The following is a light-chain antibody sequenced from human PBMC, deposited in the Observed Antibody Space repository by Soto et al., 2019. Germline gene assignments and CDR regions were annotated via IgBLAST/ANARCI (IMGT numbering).Light chain of an antibody. CDR1: QSVTSN. J-gene: IGKJ5*01. CDR3: HQYNKWPLT. Sequence: EIVMTQSPATLSVSPGERATLSCRASQSVTSNLAWYQQKPGQAPRLLIFGASTRATSIPARFSGSGSGTEFTLTISSLQSEDFAVYYCHQYNKWPLTFGQGTRLEIK. V-gene: IGKV3-15*01. CDR2: GAS.